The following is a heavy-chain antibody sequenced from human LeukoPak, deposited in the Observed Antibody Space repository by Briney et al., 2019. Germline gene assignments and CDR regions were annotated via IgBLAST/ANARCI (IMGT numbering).Heavy chain of an antibody. J-gene: IGHJ4*02. V-gene: IGHV4-30-4*01. D-gene: IGHD3-9*01. CDR2: IYYSGST. CDR3: ARVDFDWLLRGPYYFDY. Sequence: SETLSLTCTVSGGSISSGDYYWSWIRQPPGKGLEWIGYIYYSGSTYYNPSLKSRVTISVDTSKNQFSLKLSSVTAADTAVYYCARVDFDWLLRGPYYFDYWGQGTLVTVSS. CDR1: GGSISSGDYY.